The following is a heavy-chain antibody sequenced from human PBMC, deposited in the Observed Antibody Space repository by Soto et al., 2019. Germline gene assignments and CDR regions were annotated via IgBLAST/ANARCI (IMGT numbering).Heavy chain of an antibody. D-gene: IGHD3-10*01. J-gene: IGHJ6*02. Sequence: RASVKVSCKASGGTFSSYSISWVLQAPGQGLEWMGGIIPIFGTANYAQKFQGRVTITADESTSTAYMELSSLRSEDTAVYYCARDLNRGSFFYYYGMDVWGQGTTVTVSS. V-gene: IGHV1-69*13. CDR1: GGTFSSYS. CDR3: ARDLNRGSFFYYYGMDV. CDR2: IIPIFGTA.